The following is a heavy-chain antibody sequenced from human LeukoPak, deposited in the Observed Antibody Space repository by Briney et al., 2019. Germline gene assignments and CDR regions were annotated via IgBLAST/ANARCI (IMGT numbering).Heavy chain of an antibody. V-gene: IGHV5-51*01. Sequence: GALLNTSCKCCGYSFTSYWIGMGRPIAREGLGWMGIIHPGDSDTRYSPSFQRQVTISADKPISTAYLQWSSLKASDTAMYYCARQDYGGSFDYWGQGTLVTVSS. D-gene: IGHD4-23*01. CDR2: IHPGDSDT. CDR3: ARQDYGGSFDY. J-gene: IGHJ4*02. CDR1: GYSFTSYW.